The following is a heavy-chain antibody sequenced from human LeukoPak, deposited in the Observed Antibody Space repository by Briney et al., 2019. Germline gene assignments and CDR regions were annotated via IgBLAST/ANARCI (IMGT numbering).Heavy chain of an antibody. CDR2: ISYDGSNK. CDR3: ARDRGKVFDY. Sequence: GESLRLSCAASGFTFSSYAMHWVRQAPGKGLEWVAVISYDGSNKYYADSVKGRFTISRDNSKNTLYLQMDSLRAGDTAVYYCARDRGKVFDYWGQGTLVTVSS. J-gene: IGHJ4*02. V-gene: IGHV3-30*04. CDR1: GFTFSSYA. D-gene: IGHD3-10*01.